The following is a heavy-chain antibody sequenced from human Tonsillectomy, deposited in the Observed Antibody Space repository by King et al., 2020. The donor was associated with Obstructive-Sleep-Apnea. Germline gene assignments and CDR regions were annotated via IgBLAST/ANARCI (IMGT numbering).Heavy chain of an antibody. V-gene: IGHV4-30-4*01. Sequence: QLQESGPGLVKPSQTLFLTCTVSGGSISSGDYYWSWIRQPPGKGLEWIGYIYYSGSTYYNPSLKSRVTISVDTSKNQFSLKLSSVTAADTAVYYCASLRYFDWLLWYFDYWGQGTLVTVSS. CDR1: GGSISSGDYY. CDR3: ASLRYFDWLLWYFDY. CDR2: IYYSGST. D-gene: IGHD3-9*01. J-gene: IGHJ4*02.